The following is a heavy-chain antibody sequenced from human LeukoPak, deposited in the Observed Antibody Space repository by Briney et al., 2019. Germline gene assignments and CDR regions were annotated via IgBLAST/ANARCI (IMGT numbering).Heavy chain of an antibody. CDR3: ARDSRVPYFDY. CDR2: ISAYNGNT. V-gene: IGHV1-18*01. D-gene: IGHD1-1*01. Sequence: ASVKVSCKASGGTFSSYAISWVRQAPGQGLEWMGWISAYNGNTNYAQKLQGRVTMTTDTSTSTAYMELRSLRSDDTAVYYCARDSRVPYFDYWGQGTLVTVSS. CDR1: GGTFSSYA. J-gene: IGHJ4*02.